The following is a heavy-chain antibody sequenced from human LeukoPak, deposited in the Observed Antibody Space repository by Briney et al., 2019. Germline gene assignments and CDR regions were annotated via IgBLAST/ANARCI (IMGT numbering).Heavy chain of an antibody. CDR1: GFTFSTYI. D-gene: IGHD1-26*01. CDR2: ISYDGSKK. CDR3: ARGPIVGATHDAFYI. Sequence: GGSLRLSCAASGFTFSTYIMHWVRQAPGKGLEWVAVISYDGSKKYYADSVKGRFTISRDNSKNTLDLEMNSLRAEDAALYYCARGPIVGATHDAFYIWGQGTMVTVSS. V-gene: IGHV3-30-3*01. J-gene: IGHJ3*02.